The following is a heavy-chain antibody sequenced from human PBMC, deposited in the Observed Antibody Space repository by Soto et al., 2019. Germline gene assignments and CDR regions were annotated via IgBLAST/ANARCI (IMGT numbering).Heavy chain of an antibody. J-gene: IGHJ6*02. CDR1: GGTFSSYA. CDR3: ASKARTVAGNYGMDV. V-gene: IGHV1-69*01. Sequence: QVQLVQSGAEVKKPGSSVKVSCKASGGTFSSYAISWVRQAPGQGLEWMGGITPIFGTANYAQKFQGRVTITADESPSTAYMELSSLRSEDTAVYYCASKARTVAGNYGMDVWGQGTTVTVSS. D-gene: IGHD6-19*01. CDR2: ITPIFGTA.